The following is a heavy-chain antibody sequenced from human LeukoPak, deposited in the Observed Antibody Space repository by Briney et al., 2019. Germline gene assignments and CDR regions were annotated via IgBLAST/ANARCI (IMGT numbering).Heavy chain of an antibody. V-gene: IGHV4-59*11. D-gene: IGHD1-26*01. CDR1: GGSISGRY. CDR3: ARGGHYFDP. J-gene: IGHJ5*02. CDR2: IFYGGTT. Sequence: SETLSLTCTVSGGSISGRYWSWIWQPPGEALEWIGYIFYGGTTDYNPSLKSRVTMSVDASKNQFSLNLNSMTSADTAVYYCARGGHYFDPWGQGTLVTVSS.